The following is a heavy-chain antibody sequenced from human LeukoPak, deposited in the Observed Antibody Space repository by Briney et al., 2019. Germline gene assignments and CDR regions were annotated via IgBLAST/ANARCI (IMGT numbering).Heavy chain of an antibody. D-gene: IGHD1-14*01. CDR2: ISHSGTT. CDR1: GGSISSYS. CDR3: ATGSYYYYYMDV. J-gene: IGHJ6*03. Sequence: SETLSLTCIVSGGSISSYSWNWIRRSPGKGLEGVGYISHSGTTSYNSSLKSRVTISVDTSKNQLSLKLTSVTAADTAVYYCATGSYYYYYMDVWGKGTTVTVSS. V-gene: IGHV4-59*08.